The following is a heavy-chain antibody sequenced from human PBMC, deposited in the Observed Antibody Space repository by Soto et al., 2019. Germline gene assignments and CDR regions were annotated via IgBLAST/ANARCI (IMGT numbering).Heavy chain of an antibody. CDR2: ISYSGST. D-gene: IGHD3-10*01. CDR3: ARDWDSSGLFDP. V-gene: IGHV4-59*01. Sequence: SETLSLTCSVSGASITTYYWSWIRQPPGKGLEWIGSISYSGSTKYNPPLESRVMISLDTSKNQFSLRLTSVTAADTALYYCARDWDSSGLFDPWGQGALVTVSS. CDR1: GASITTYY. J-gene: IGHJ5*02.